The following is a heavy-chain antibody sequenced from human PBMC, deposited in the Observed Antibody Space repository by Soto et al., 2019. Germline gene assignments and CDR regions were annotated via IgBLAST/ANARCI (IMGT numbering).Heavy chain of an antibody. CDR3: AKNHLIRGVIISGLDV. CDR2: ISYDGRNK. CDR1: GFTFSSYD. D-gene: IGHD3-10*01. J-gene: IGHJ6*02. Sequence: PGGSLRLSCAASGFTFSSYDIHWFRQAPGKGLEWVAVISYDGRNKYYADSVKGRFTISRDNSKNTLFLQMNSLRAEDTAVYFCAKNHLIRGVIISGLDVWGQGTTVTVSS. V-gene: IGHV3-30*18.